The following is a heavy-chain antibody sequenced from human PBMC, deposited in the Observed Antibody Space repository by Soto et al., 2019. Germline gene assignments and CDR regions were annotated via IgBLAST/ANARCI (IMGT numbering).Heavy chain of an antibody. D-gene: IGHD6-6*01. CDR2: ISGSGGST. J-gene: IGHJ5*02. CDR3: ARLNSSSFWFDP. V-gene: IGHV3-23*01. CDR1: GFTFSSYA. Sequence: PGGSLRLSCAASGFTFSSYAMGWVRQAPGKGLEWVSAISGSGGSTYYADSVKGRFTISRDNSKNTLYLQMNSLRAEDTAVYYCARLNSSSFWFDPWGQGTLVTVSS.